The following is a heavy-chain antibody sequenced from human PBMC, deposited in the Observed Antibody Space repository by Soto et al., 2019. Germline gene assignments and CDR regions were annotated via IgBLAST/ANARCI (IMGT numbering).Heavy chain of an antibody. CDR2: ISYDGSNK. CDR3: ASPYDYGDYQDAFDI. V-gene: IGHV3-30-3*01. Sequence: ESGGGVVQPGRSLRLSCAASGFTFSSYAMHWVRQAPGKGLEWVAVISYDGSNKYYADSVKGRFTISRDNSKNTLYLQMNSLRAEDTAVYYCASPYDYGDYQDAFDIWGQGTMVTVSS. D-gene: IGHD4-17*01. CDR1: GFTFSSYA. J-gene: IGHJ3*02.